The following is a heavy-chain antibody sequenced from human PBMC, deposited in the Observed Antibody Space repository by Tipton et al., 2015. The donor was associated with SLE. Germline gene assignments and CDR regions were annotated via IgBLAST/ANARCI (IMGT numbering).Heavy chain of an antibody. Sequence: LRLSCTVSGGSISSYYWGWIRQPPGKGLEWIGSIYYSGSTYYNPSLKSRVTISVDTSKNQFSLKLSSVTAADTAVYYCARLTGSLVDYWGQGTLVTVSS. V-gene: IGHV4-39*01. J-gene: IGHJ4*02. CDR1: GGSISSYY. CDR2: IYYSGST. D-gene: IGHD3-16*01. CDR3: ARLTGSLVDY.